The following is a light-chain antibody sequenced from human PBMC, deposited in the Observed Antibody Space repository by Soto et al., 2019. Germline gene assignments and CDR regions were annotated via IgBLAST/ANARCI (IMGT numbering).Light chain of an antibody. CDR2: AAS. J-gene: IGKJ2*01. Sequence: DILMTQSPPSLSASVGDRVTITCRASQSISSYLNWYQQSPGKAPKLLIYAASNLQSGVPSRFSGSGSGTDFTLTINSLQHEDSATYDCQQSYTLPYTFGQGTKLEIK. CDR3: QQSYTLPYT. V-gene: IGKV1-39*01. CDR1: QSISSY.